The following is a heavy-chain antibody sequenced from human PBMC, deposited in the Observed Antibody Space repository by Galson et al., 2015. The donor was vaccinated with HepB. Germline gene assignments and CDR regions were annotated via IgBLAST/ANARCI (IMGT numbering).Heavy chain of an antibody. D-gene: IGHD3-3*01. CDR1: GFTVSSNY. Sequence: SLRLSCAASGFTVSSNYMSWVRQAPGKGLEWVSVIYSGGSTYYADSVKGRFTISRDNSKNTLYLQMNSLRAEDTAVYYCARVRALRFCDIWGQGTMVTVSS. J-gene: IGHJ3*02. V-gene: IGHV3-53*01. CDR2: IYSGGST. CDR3: ARVRALRFCDI.